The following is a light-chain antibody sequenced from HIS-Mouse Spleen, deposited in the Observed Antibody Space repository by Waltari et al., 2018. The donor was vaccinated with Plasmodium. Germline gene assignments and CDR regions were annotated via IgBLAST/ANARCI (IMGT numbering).Light chain of an antibody. CDR1: QSVSSN. CDR2: GAS. CDR3: QQRSNWPRVLT. Sequence: EIVMTQSPATLSVSPGERATLSCRASQSVSSNLAWYQQKPGQAPRLLTYGASTRATGIPARFSGSGSGTEFTLTISSLQSEDFAVYYCQQRSNWPRVLTFGGGTKVEIK. V-gene: IGKV3-15*01. J-gene: IGKJ4*01.